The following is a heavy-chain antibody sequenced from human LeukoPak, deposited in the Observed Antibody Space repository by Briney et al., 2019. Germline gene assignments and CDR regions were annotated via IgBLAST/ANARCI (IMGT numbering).Heavy chain of an antibody. Sequence: GGSLRLSCAASGFTFSSYAINWVRQAPGKGLERVSSISSSHMFYGDSVKGRFTISRDNAKNSLYLQMNSPRAEDTAVYYCAKGGITFGGVIRQHFDYWGQGTLVTVSS. CDR1: GFTFSSYA. V-gene: IGHV3-21*04. CDR2: ISSSHM. D-gene: IGHD3-16*01. CDR3: AKGGITFGGVIRQHFDY. J-gene: IGHJ4*02.